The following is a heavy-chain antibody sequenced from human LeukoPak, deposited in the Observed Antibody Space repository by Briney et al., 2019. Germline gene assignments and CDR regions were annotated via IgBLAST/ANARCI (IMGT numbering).Heavy chain of an antibody. CDR1: GGSFSGYY. V-gene: IGHV4-34*01. J-gene: IGHJ6*03. CDR3: ARATIVVVPAAHYYYYYMDV. CDR2: INHSGST. D-gene: IGHD2-2*01. Sequence: SETLSLTCAVYGGSFSGYYWSWIRQPPGKGLEWIGGINHSGSTNYNPSLKSRVTISVDTSKNQFSLTLSSVTAADTAVYYCARATIVVVPAAHYYYYYMDVWGKGTTVTVSS.